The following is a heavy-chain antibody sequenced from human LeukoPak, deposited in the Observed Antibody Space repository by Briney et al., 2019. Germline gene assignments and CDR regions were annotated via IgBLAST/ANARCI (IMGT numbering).Heavy chain of an antibody. CDR3: ARDQDIVVVVAATTDYYYYYGMDV. Sequence: GASVKVSCKASGGTFSSYAISWVRQAPGQGLEWMGGIIPIFGTANYAQKFQGRVTITADESTSTAYVELSSLRSEDTAVYYCARDQDIVVVVAATTDYYYYYGMDVWGQGTTVTVSS. CDR2: IIPIFGTA. J-gene: IGHJ6*02. D-gene: IGHD2-15*01. V-gene: IGHV1-69*13. CDR1: GGTFSSYA.